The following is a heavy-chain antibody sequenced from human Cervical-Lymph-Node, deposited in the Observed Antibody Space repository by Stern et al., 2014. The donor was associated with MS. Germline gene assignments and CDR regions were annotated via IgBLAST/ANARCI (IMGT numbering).Heavy chain of an antibody. CDR3: AREHHGGNFAS. Sequence: VQLVESGAEVKKPGSSVKVSCKVSGATFSTNGISWVRQGPGQGLEWMGGIVPIFEKSNYAQKFRGRVTITADESTGTAYVELTSLRSEDTAVYYCAREHHGGNFASWGQGTLVTVSS. CDR1: GATFSTNG. V-gene: IGHV1-69*01. D-gene: IGHD4-23*01. CDR2: IVPIFEKS. J-gene: IGHJ4*02.